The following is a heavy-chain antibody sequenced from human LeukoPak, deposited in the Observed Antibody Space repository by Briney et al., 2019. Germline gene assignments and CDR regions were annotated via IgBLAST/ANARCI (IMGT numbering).Heavy chain of an antibody. D-gene: IGHD6-19*01. CDR1: GFTFSSYS. Sequence: GGSLRLSCAASGFTFSSYSMNWVRQAPGKGLERVSSISSSSSYIYYADSVKGRFTISRDNAKNSLYLQMNSLRAEDTAVYYCARRSEYSSGWKLDDWYFDLWGRGTLVTVSS. J-gene: IGHJ2*01. CDR3: ARRSEYSSGWKLDDWYFDL. V-gene: IGHV3-21*01. CDR2: ISSSSSYI.